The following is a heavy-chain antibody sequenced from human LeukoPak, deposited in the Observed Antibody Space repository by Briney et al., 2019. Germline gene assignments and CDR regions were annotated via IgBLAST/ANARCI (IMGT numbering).Heavy chain of an antibody. V-gene: IGHV3-21*01. Sequence: PGGSLRLSCAASGFTLSDYHMNWVRQAPGKGLEWLSSITTISHYIYYAGAVRGRFTISRDNAKNSLYLQMNSLRGEDTAVYYCARCGGPGTYHQLRYNWFDPWGQGTLVTVSS. CDR3: ARCGGPGTYHQLRYNWFDP. CDR2: ITTISHYI. D-gene: IGHD3-10*01. J-gene: IGHJ5*02. CDR1: GFTLSDYH.